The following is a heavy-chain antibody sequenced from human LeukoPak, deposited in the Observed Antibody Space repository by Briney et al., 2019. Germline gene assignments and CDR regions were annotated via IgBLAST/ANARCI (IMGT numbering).Heavy chain of an antibody. CDR3: ARHTRPGYSGYENASDL. CDR1: GGSITNNNYY. D-gene: IGHD5-12*01. J-gene: IGHJ3*01. Sequence: SETLSLTCTVSGGSITNNNYYWDWIRQPPGKGLEWIGDLYYSGSTHYNPSLKSRVTMSVDTSKNQFSLKLNSVTAADTAVYYCARHTRPGYSGYENASDLWGQGTMVTVSS. CDR2: LYYSGST. V-gene: IGHV4-39*01.